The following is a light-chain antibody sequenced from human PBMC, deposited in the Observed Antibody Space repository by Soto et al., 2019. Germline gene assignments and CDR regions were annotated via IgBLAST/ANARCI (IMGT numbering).Light chain of an antibody. CDR3: QKYKNWPFT. Sequence: EILMTQSPATLSVSPGESATLSCSASQTIRSHLAWYQQKPGQAPRLLMYDTSTRATGIPARVSGSGSGTEFTLTISSLQSEDFAVYYCQKYKNWPFTFGQGTRLEIK. V-gene: IGKV3-15*01. J-gene: IGKJ5*01. CDR2: DTS. CDR1: QTIRSH.